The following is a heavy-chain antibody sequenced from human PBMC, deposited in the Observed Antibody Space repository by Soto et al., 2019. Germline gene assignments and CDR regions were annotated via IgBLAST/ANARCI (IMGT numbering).Heavy chain of an antibody. CDR3: AKLLAGGSDAFDI. J-gene: IGHJ3*02. CDR1: GFTFSSYG. V-gene: IGHV3-30*18. CDR2: ISYDGSNK. D-gene: IGHD3-16*01. Sequence: GGSLRLSCAASGFTFSSYGMHWVRQAPGKGLEWVAVISYDGSNKCYADSVKGRFTISRDNSKNTLYLQMNSLRAEDTAVYYCAKLLAGGSDAFDIWGQGTMVTVSS.